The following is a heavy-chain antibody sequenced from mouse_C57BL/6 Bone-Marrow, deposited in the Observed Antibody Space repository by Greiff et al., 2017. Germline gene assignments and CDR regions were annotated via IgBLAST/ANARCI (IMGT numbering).Heavy chain of an antibody. Sequence: QVHVKQSGAELARPGASVTMSCKASGYTFTSYTMHWVKQRPGQGLEWIGYINPSSGYTKYNQKFKDKATLTADKSSSTAYMQLSSLTSEDSAIYYCARRVLRAWFAYWGQGTLVTVSA. D-gene: IGHD1-1*01. CDR1: GYTFTSYT. V-gene: IGHV1-4*01. CDR2: INPSSGYT. J-gene: IGHJ3*01. CDR3: ARRVLRAWFAY.